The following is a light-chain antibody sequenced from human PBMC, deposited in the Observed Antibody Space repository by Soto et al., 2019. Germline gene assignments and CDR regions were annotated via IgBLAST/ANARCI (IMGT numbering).Light chain of an antibody. V-gene: IGKV3-20*01. Sequence: EIVLTQSPGTLSLSPGERATLSCRASQSVSSSYLAWYQQKPGQAPRLLIYGASSRATGIPDRFSGSGSGTDFTLTISRLEPEDFAMCYCQQYGRSPLVTFGQGTRLEIK. CDR2: GAS. J-gene: IGKJ5*01. CDR1: QSVSSSY. CDR3: QQYGRSPLVT.